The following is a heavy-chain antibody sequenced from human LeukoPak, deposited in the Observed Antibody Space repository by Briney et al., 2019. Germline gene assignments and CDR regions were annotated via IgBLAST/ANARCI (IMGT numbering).Heavy chain of an antibody. V-gene: IGHV4-39*01. CDR3: ATRYYYDSSGYYPSAFDI. CDR2: IYYSGST. D-gene: IGHD3-22*01. Sequence: PSETLSLTCTVSGGSISSSSYYWGGIRQPPGKGLEWIGSIYYSGSTYYNPSLKSRFTIPGDTSKNQFSLKLSSVTAADTAVYYCATRYYYDSSGYYPSAFDICGQRALLSASS. CDR1: GGSISSSSYY. J-gene: IGHJ3*02.